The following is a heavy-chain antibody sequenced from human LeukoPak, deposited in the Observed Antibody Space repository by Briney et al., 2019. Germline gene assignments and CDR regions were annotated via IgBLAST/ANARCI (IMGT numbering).Heavy chain of an antibody. CDR1: GGSISSSSYY. Sequence: SETLSLTCTVSGGSISSSSYYWGWLRQPPGKGLEWIGSIYYSGSTYYNPSLKSRVTISVDTSKNQFSLKLSSVTAADTAVYYCARHSRTVWANRYYDLFDPWGQGTLVTVSS. J-gene: IGHJ5*02. V-gene: IGHV4-39*01. CDR2: IYYSGST. D-gene: IGHD3-3*01. CDR3: ARHSRTVWANRYYDLFDP.